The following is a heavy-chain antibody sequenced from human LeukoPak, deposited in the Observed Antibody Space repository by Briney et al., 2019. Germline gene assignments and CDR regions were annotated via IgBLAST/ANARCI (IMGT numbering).Heavy chain of an antibody. CDR3: ARVSLHYGDYPDVYGMDV. V-gene: IGHV4-4*07. CDR2: IYTSGST. J-gene: IGHJ6*02. D-gene: IGHD4-17*01. Sequence: KPSETLSLTCTVSGGSISSYYWSWIRQPAGKGLEWIGRIYTSGSTNYNPSLKSRVTMSVDTSKNQFSLKLSSVTAADTAVYYCARVSLHYGDYPDVYGMDVWGQGTTVTVSS. CDR1: GGSISSYY.